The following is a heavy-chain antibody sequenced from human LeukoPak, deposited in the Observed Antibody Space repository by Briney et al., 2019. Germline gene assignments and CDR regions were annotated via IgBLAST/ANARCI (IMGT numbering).Heavy chain of an antibody. V-gene: IGHV4-39*07. CDR3: ARVYDFWSGYSTYYYYYYMDV. CDR1: GGSISSSSYY. Sequence: SETLSLTCTVSGGSISSSSYYWGWIRQPPGKGLEWIGSIHYSGSTYYNPPLKSRVTISVDTSKNQFSLKLSSVTAADTAVYYCARVYDFWSGYSTYYYYYYMDVWGKGTTVTVSS. CDR2: IHYSGST. D-gene: IGHD3-3*01. J-gene: IGHJ6*03.